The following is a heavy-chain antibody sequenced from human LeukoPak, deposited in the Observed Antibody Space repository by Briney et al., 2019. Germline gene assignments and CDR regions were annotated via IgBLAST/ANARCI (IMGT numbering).Heavy chain of an antibody. J-gene: IGHJ5*02. Sequence: PGGSLRLSCAASGFTSSSYAMSWVRQAPGKGLEWVSAISGSGGSTYYADPVKGRFTISRDNSKNTLYLQMNSLRAEDTAVYYCAKRCRDGYKIDHWGQGTLVTVSS. V-gene: IGHV3-23*01. CDR2: ISGSGGST. D-gene: IGHD5-24*01. CDR3: AKRCRDGYKIDH. CDR1: GFTSSSYA.